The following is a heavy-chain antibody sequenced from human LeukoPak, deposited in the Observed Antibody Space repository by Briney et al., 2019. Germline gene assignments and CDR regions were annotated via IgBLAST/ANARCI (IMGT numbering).Heavy chain of an antibody. V-gene: IGHV3-20*04. Sequence: GGSLRLSCAASGFTFDNYGMSWVRQVPGKGLEWVSSINGNGGSTAYADSVKGRFTISRDNSKNTLYLQMNSLRAEDTAVYYCARDPSMIRGENTPYFDYWGQGTLVTVSS. D-gene: IGHD3-10*01. J-gene: IGHJ4*02. CDR2: INGNGGST. CDR3: ARDPSMIRGENTPYFDY. CDR1: GFTFDNYG.